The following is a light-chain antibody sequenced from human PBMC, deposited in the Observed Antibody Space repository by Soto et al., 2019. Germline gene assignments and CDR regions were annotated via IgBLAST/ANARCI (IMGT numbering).Light chain of an antibody. CDR2: EVR. CDR1: SSDVGSYSL. Sequence: QSVLTQPASVSGSPGQSITISCTGTSSDVGSYSLVSWYQQHPGKAPKLMIYEVRRRPSGVSIRFSGSKSGNTASLTISGLQAEDEADYYCCSYAGSISFVVLGGGTKVTVL. V-gene: IGLV2-23*02. CDR3: CSYAGSISFVV. J-gene: IGLJ2*01.